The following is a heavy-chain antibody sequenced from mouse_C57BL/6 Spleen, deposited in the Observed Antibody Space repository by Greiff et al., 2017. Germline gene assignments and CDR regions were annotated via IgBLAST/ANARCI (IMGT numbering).Heavy chain of an antibody. V-gene: IGHV1-82*01. J-gene: IGHJ3*01. CDR1: GYAFSSSW. D-gene: IGHD1-1*01. CDR2: IYPGDGDT. CDR3: ARPYYYGSGEFAD. Sequence: VQLQQSGPELVKPGASVKISCKASGYAFSSSWMNWVKQRPGKGLEWIGRIYPGDGDTNYNGKFKGKATLTADKSSSTAYMQLSSLTSEDSAVYFCARPYYYGSGEFADWGQGTLVTVAA.